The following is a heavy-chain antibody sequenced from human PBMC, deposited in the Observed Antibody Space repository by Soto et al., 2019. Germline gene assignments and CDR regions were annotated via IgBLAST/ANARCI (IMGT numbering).Heavy chain of an antibody. D-gene: IGHD2-2*01. CDR1: GFTFSNYW. CDR3: ARDQSPIVVVPGDVTLRYYFDY. Sequence: GGSLRLSCAASGFTFSNYWMSWVRQAPGKGLEWVANIKEDGGEKYYVDSVRGRFSISRDNAKNSLYLQMNSLRAEDTAVYYCARDQSPIVVVPGDVTLRYYFDYWGRGTLVTVSS. V-gene: IGHV3-7*01. J-gene: IGHJ4*02. CDR2: IKEDGGEK.